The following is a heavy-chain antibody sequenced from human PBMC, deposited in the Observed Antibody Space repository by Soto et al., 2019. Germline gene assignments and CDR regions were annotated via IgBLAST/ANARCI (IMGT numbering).Heavy chain of an antibody. CDR1: GGSISSGGYY. J-gene: IGHJ4*02. Sequence: SETLSLTCTVSGGSISSGGYYWSWIRQHPGKGLEWIGYIYYSGSTYYNPSLKSRVTISVDTSKNQFSLKLSSVTAADTAVYYCARGGVHTAMSDWGQGTLVTVSS. D-gene: IGHD5-18*01. V-gene: IGHV4-31*03. CDR3: ARGGVHTAMSD. CDR2: IYYSGST.